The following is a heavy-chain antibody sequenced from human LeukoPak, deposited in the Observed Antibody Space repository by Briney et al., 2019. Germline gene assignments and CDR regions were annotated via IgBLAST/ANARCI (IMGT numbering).Heavy chain of an antibody. V-gene: IGHV4-61*09. D-gene: IGHD6-19*01. CDR3: ARAGGSVGWYGTIDS. CDR1: GGSISSGSYY. Sequence: PSETLSLTCTVSGGSISSGSYYWTWLRQPAGKGLEWIGHLYTSGSTTYNPSLQSRVTISADTSKNQFSLRLTSVTAADTAVYYCARAGGSVGWYGTIDSWGQGMLVTVSS. J-gene: IGHJ4*02. CDR2: LYTSGST.